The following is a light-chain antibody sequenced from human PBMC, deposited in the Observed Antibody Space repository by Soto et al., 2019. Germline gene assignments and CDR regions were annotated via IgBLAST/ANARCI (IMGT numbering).Light chain of an antibody. CDR3: QQGYSSVMYT. CDR1: QSISYK. Sequence: DIQMTQSPSSLSASVGDRVTVSCRASQSISYKLNWFQQKPGKAPKLLIYAASTLQNGVPSRFSGSGSGTDFTLTISSLQPEDSGTYYCQQGYSSVMYTFGQGTKLEIK. CDR2: AAS. J-gene: IGKJ2*01. V-gene: IGKV1-39*01.